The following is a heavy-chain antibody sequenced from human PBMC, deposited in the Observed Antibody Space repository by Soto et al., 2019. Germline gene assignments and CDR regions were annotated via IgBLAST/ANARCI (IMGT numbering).Heavy chain of an antibody. D-gene: IGHD6-13*01. CDR2: IYHSGST. J-gene: IGHJ6*02. CDR3: ARQLGDRAYYYYGMDV. V-gene: IGHV4-4*02. Sequence: QVQLQESGPGLVKPSGTLSLTCAVSGGSISSSNWWSWVRQPPGKGLEWIGEIYHSGSTNYNPSLKRRVTISVDKSKNQFSLKLSSVTAADTAVYYCARQLGDRAYYYYGMDVWGQGTTVTVSS. CDR1: GGSISSSNW.